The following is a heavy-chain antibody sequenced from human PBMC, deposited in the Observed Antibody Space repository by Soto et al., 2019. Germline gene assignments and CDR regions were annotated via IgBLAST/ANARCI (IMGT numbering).Heavy chain of an antibody. CDR2: ISGGGDTT. CDR1: GFTFNNYA. Sequence: EVQLLESGGGLVQPGGSLRLSCAASGFTFNNYAMTWVRQAPGKGLEWVSAISGGGDTTSYAASVKGRFTVSRDGSKNTLYLQMSSLRAEDTALYYCAKGRGGSGSLPPRVDFWGQGTLVTVSS. D-gene: IGHD3-10*01. J-gene: IGHJ4*02. CDR3: AKGRGGSGSLPPRVDF. V-gene: IGHV3-23*01.